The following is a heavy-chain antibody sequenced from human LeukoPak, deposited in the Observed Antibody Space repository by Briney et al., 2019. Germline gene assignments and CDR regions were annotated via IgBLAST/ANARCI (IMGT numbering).Heavy chain of an antibody. CDR1: GGSFSGYY. J-gene: IGHJ5*02. V-gene: IGHV4-34*01. CDR2: INHSGST. Sequence: SETLSLTCAVYGGSFSGYYWSWIRQPPGKGLEWIGEINHSGSTNYNPSLKSRVTISVDTSKNQFSPKLSSVTAADTAVYYCARVTCSSTSCLGPWGQGTLVTVSS. CDR3: ARVTCSSTSCLGP. D-gene: IGHD2-2*01.